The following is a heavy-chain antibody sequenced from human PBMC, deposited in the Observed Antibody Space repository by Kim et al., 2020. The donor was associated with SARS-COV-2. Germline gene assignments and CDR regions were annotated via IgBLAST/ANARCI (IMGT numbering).Heavy chain of an antibody. J-gene: IGHJ5*02. CDR2: ISSSGSTI. Sequence: GGSLRLSCAASGFTFSDYYMSWIRQAPGKGLEWVSYISSSGSTIYYADSVKGRFTISRDNAKNSLYLQMNSLRAEDTAVYYCASGGFNYDFWSGSDWFDPWGQGTLVTVSS. D-gene: IGHD3-3*01. V-gene: IGHV3-11*01. CDR1: GFTFSDYY. CDR3: ASGGFNYDFWSGSDWFDP.